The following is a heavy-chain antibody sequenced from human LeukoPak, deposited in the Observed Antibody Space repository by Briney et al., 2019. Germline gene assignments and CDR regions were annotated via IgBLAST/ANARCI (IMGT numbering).Heavy chain of an antibody. CDR3: ASTRSSWFSHWFNP. CDR1: GGSITSSTHY. J-gene: IGHJ5*02. D-gene: IGHD6-13*01. Sequence: SETLSLTCTVSGGSITSSTHYWGWLCQPPGKGLEWIGSIYYSGSTYYNPSLKSRVTISVDTSENQFSLKLSSLTAADTAVYYCASTRSSWFSHWFNPWGQGTLVTVSS. V-gene: IGHV4-39*01. CDR2: IYYSGST.